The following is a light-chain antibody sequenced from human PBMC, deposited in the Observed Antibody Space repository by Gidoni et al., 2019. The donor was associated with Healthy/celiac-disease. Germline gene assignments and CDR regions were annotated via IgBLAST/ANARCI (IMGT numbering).Light chain of an antibody. J-gene: IGKJ3*01. Sequence: IALTQPPVPLSLSPGARATLSCRASQSVSSSYLAWYQQKPGQAPRLLIYGASSRATGIPDRFSGSGSGTVFTLTISRLEPEDFAVYYCQQYGSSFTFGPGTKVDIK. V-gene: IGKV3-20*01. CDR3: QQYGSSFT. CDR2: GAS. CDR1: QSVSSSY.